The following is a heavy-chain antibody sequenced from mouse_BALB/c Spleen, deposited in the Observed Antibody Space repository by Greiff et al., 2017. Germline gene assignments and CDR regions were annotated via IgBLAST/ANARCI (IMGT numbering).Heavy chain of an antibody. CDR1: GFTFSDYG. J-gene: IGHJ3*01. CDR3: ARPLYDYLAWFAY. Sequence: EVQGVESGGGLVQPGGSRKLSCAASGFTFSDYGMAWVRQAPGKGPEWVAFISNLAYSIYYADTVTSRFTISRENAKNTLYLEMSSLRSEDTAMYYCARPLYDYLAWFAYWGQGTLVTVSA. CDR2: ISNLAYSI. D-gene: IGHD2-4*01. V-gene: IGHV5-15*02.